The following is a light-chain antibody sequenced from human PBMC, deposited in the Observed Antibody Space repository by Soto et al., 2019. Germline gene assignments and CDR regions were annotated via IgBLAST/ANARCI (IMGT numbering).Light chain of an antibody. J-gene: IGLJ2*01. Sequence: QSALTQPASVSGSPGQSITISCTGTSSDVGGYNYVSWYQQHPGKAPKLMIYDVSNRPSGVSNRFSGSKSGNTASLTISGLQAEDEADYYCSSYTSSSTPCVAFGGGTKLTVL. CDR2: DVS. V-gene: IGLV2-14*01. CDR3: SSYTSSSTPCVA. CDR1: SSDVGGYNY.